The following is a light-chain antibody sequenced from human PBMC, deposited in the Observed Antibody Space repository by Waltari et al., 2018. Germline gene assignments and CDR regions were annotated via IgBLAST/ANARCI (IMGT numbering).Light chain of an antibody. CDR3: QQANSFPLT. CDR2: GAS. CDR1: QALSSY. J-gene: IGKJ4*01. V-gene: IGKV1-12*01. Sequence: DIQMTQSPSSVSAYVGDRVSIACRAIQALSSYLAWYQQKPGKAPNLLIYGASSLQSGVPSSSSGSGSGTDFTLTISSLQPEDFATYYGQQANSFPLTFGGGTKVEIK.